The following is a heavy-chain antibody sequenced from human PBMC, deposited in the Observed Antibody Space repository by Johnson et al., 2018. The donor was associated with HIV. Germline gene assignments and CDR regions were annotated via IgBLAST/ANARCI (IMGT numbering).Heavy chain of an antibody. J-gene: IGHJ3*02. CDR3: TTDPIAAAGPDAFDI. CDR2: IKRKSDGGTS. D-gene: IGHD6-13*01. Sequence: VQLVESGGGLVKPGGSLRLSCAASGFTFSNAWMSWVRQAPGRGLEWVGRIKRKSDGGTSAYAAPVKARFTISRDDSKNTLYLQMKSLKTEDTAVYYCTTDPIAAAGPDAFDIWGQGTVVTVSS. CDR1: GFTFSNAW. V-gene: IGHV3-15*01.